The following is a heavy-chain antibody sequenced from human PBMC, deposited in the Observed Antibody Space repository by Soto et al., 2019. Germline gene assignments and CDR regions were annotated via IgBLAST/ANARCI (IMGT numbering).Heavy chain of an antibody. CDR3: ARDLKGYDYVWGSYSYFDY. J-gene: IGHJ4*02. Sequence: SVKVSCKASGGTFSSYAISWLRQAPGQGLEWMGGIIPIFGTANYAQKFQGRVTITADESTSTAYMELSSLRSEDTAVYYCARDLKGYDYVWGSYSYFDYWGQGTLVTVSS. V-gene: IGHV1-69*13. CDR2: IIPIFGTA. CDR1: GGTFSSYA. D-gene: IGHD3-16*01.